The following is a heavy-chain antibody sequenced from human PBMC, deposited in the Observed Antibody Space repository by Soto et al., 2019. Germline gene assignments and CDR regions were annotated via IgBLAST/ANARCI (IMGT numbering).Heavy chain of an antibody. CDR3: ARDRSDSSRADSFDV. J-gene: IGHJ3*01. CDR2: IYRGVST. Sequence: GGSLRLSCAVSGFTVSNTYMSWVRQAPGKGLEWVAVIYRGVSTHYADSVKGRFTISRDDSKNTIYLQMNSLRAEDTAVYYCARDRSDSSRADSFDVWGQGTMVTVSS. D-gene: IGHD6-25*01. CDR1: GFTVSNTY. V-gene: IGHV3-53*01.